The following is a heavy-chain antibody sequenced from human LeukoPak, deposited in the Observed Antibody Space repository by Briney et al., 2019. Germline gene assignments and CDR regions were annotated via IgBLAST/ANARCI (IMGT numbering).Heavy chain of an antibody. CDR3: ARVTFFYYYFDL. V-gene: IGHV3-7*01. Sequence: GGSLRLSCEASGFTFSRYRMTWVRQVPEKGLEWVANIKQDGNEKSYVDSVRGRFTISRDNTKDSLFLQMDGLRVEDTAVYYCARVTFFYYYFDLWGRGTLVTVSS. CDR1: GFTFSRYR. J-gene: IGHJ2*01. CDR2: IKQDGNEK.